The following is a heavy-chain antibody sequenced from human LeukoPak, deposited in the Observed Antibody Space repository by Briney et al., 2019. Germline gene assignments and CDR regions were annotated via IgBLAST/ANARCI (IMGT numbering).Heavy chain of an antibody. CDR2: IYYSGST. D-gene: IGHD3-22*01. J-gene: IGHJ3*02. CDR1: GGSVSSGSYY. V-gene: IGHV4-39*07. CDR3: ARVADYYDSSGAFDAFDI. Sequence: SETLSLICTVSGGSVSSGSYYWGWIRQPPGKGLEWIGNIYYSGSTYYNPSLKSRVTISVDTSKNQFSLKLSSVTAADTAVYYCARVADYYDSSGAFDAFDIWGQGTMVTVSS.